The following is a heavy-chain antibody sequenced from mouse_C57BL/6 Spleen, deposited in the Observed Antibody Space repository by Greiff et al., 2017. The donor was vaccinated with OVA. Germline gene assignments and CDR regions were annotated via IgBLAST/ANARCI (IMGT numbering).Heavy chain of an antibody. CDR2: IDPETGGT. V-gene: IGHV1-15*01. J-gene: IGHJ4*01. D-gene: IGHD3-2*02. CDR1: GYTFTDYE. CDR3: TRVGDSSGYDAMDY. Sequence: QVQLQQSGAELVRPGASVTLSCKASGYTFTDYEMHWVKQTPVHGLEWIGAIDPETGGTAYNQKFKGKAILTADKSSSTAYMELRSLTSEDSAVYYCTRVGDSSGYDAMDYWGQGTSVTVSS.